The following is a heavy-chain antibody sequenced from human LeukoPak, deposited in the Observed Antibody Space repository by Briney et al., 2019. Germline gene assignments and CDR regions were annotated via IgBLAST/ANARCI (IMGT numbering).Heavy chain of an antibody. CDR3: ARDRDYDYPDY. D-gene: IGHD3-16*01. CDR2: ISSSSSYT. CDR1: GFTFSDYY. Sequence: GGSLRLSCAASGFTFSDYYMSWIRQAPWKGQEWVSYISSSSSYTNYADSVKGRFTISRDNAKNSLYLQMNSLRAEDTAVYYCARDRDYDYPDYWGQGTLVTVSS. V-gene: IGHV3-11*06. J-gene: IGHJ4*02.